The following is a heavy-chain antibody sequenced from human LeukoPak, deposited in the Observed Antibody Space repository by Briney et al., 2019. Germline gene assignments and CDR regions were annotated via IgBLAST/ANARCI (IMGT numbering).Heavy chain of an antibody. V-gene: IGHV3-20*04. CDR2: INWSGGSS. D-gene: IGHD1-20*01. J-gene: IGHJ6*03. CDR3: ARDWVKITAYYYYYMDV. Sequence: GGSLRLSCAASGFTFDDYGMSWVRQVPGKGLEWVSGINWSGGSSGYADSVKGRFTISRDNSKNTLYLQMNSLRAEDTAVYYCARDWVKITAYYYYYMDVWGKGTTVTVSS. CDR1: GFTFDDYG.